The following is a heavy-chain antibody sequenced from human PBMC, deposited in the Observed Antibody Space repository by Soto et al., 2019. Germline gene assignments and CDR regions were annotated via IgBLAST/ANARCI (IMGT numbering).Heavy chain of an antibody. Sequence: PGGSLRLSCAASGFTFSSYAMSWVRQAPGKGLEWVSAISGSGGSTYYADSVKGRFTISRDNSQNTLYLQMNSLRAEDTAVYYCATSHIVPTINRFDYWGEGTLVTVSS. J-gene: IGHJ4*02. CDR2: ISGSGGST. CDR3: ATSHIVPTINRFDY. V-gene: IGHV3-23*01. D-gene: IGHD5-12*01. CDR1: GFTFSSYA.